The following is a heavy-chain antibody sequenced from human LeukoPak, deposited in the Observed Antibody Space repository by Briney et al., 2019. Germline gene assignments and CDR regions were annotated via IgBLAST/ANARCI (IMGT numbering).Heavy chain of an antibody. Sequence: ASVTVSCTASGGTFISYDISWVRQAPGQGLEWMGGIIPMFGKTNYAQKFQGRVTTTADKATSTAYMELSSLRSEDTAVYYCAGGRTDIVVVPATLRNYYFDYWGQGTLVTVSS. V-gene: IGHV1-69*06. CDR3: AGGRTDIVVVPATLRNYYFDY. D-gene: IGHD2-2*01. CDR1: GGTFISYD. CDR2: IIPMFGKT. J-gene: IGHJ4*02.